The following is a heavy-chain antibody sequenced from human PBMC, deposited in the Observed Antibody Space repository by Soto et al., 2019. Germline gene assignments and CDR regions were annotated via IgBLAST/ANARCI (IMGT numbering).Heavy chain of an antibody. D-gene: IGHD6-13*01. V-gene: IGHV4-34*01. CDR1: GGSFSGYY. J-gene: IGHJ3*02. CDR3: ASASSWTDDAFDI. CDR2: INHSGST. Sequence: PSETLPLTCAVYGGSFSGYYWSWIRQPPGKGLERIGEINHSGSTNYNPSLKSRVTISVDTSKNQFSLKLSSVTAADTAVYYCASASSWTDDAFDIWGQGTMVTVSS.